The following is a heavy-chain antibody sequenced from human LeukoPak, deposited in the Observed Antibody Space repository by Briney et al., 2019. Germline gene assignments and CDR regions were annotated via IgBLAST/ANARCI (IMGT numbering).Heavy chain of an antibody. CDR3: ATSSSVTHTRDP. Sequence: ASVKVSCKASGYGFSNVYFNWVRQAPGQGLEWMGWINPDSGATNYAQRFQGRVSMDASFDTAYMELSRLTSDDTAVYYCATSSSVTHTRDPWGQGTLVTVSS. V-gene: IGHV1-2*02. CDR2: INPDSGAT. D-gene: IGHD5/OR15-5a*01. J-gene: IGHJ5*02. CDR1: GYGFSNVY.